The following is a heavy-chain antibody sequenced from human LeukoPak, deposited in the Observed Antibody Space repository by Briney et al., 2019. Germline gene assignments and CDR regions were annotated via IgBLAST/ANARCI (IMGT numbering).Heavy chain of an antibody. CDR3: AKDPLFVVVPAARSGWFDP. J-gene: IGHJ5*02. CDR1: GFTFSSYA. Sequence: PGGSLRLSCAASGFTFSSYAMSWVRQAPGKGLEWVSAISGSGGSTYYADSVKGRFTISRDNSKNTLYLQMNSLRAEDTAVYYCAKDPLFVVVPAARSGWFDPWGQGTLVTVSS. CDR2: ISGSGGST. D-gene: IGHD2-2*01. V-gene: IGHV3-23*01.